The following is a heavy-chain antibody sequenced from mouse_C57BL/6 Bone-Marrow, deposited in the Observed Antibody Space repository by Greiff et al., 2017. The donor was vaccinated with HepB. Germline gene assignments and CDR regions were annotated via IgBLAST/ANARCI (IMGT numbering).Heavy chain of an antibody. D-gene: IGHD3-2*02. CDR1: GYTFTSYW. J-gene: IGHJ4*01. Sequence: QVQLQQPGAELVKPGASVKLSCKASGYTFTSYWMQWVKQRPGQGLEWIGEIDPSDSYTNYNQKFKGKATLTVDTSSSTAYMQLSSLTSEDSAVYYCARWRQLRPPMDYWGQGTSVTVSS. CDR2: IDPSDSYT. V-gene: IGHV1-50*01. CDR3: ARWRQLRPPMDY.